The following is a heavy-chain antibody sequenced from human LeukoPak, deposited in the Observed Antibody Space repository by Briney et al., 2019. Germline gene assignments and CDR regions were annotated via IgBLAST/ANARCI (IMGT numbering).Heavy chain of an antibody. CDR1: GVSFSDYY. CDR2: INHSGYT. Sequence: KPSETLSLTCAVSGVSFSDYYWSWVRQTPGKGLEWIGEINHSGYTNDSPSLKSRVTLSIDTSRKQFSLNLRSVTVADSGIYYCTRMTTGHDYWGQGTLVTVSS. D-gene: IGHD4-17*01. CDR3: TRMTTGHDY. V-gene: IGHV4-34*01. J-gene: IGHJ4*02.